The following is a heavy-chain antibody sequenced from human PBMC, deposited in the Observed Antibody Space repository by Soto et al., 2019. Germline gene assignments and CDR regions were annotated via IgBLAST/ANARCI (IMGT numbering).Heavy chain of an antibody. D-gene: IGHD2-21*02. Sequence: QVQLVESGGGVVQPGRSLRLSCAASGFTFSSYAMHWVRQAPGKGLEWVAVISYDGSNKYYADSVKGRFTISRDNSKNTLYLQMNSLRAEDTAVYYCARGEGYCGGDCYTGGAFDIWGQGTMVTVSS. CDR1: GFTFSSYA. CDR2: ISYDGSNK. V-gene: IGHV3-30-3*01. CDR3: ARGEGYCGGDCYTGGAFDI. J-gene: IGHJ3*02.